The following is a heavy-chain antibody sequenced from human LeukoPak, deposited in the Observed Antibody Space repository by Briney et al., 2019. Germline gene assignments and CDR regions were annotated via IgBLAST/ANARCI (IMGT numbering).Heavy chain of an antibody. CDR1: GGTFSSYA. CDR3: ARGSYYYDSSGYSGHYFDY. D-gene: IGHD3-22*01. Sequence: ASVKVPCKASGGTFSSYAISWVRQAPGQGLEWMGGIIPIFGTANYAQKFQGRVTITADKSTSTAYMELSSLRSEDTAVYYCARGSYYYDSSGYSGHYFDYWGQGTLVTVSS. V-gene: IGHV1-69*06. CDR2: IIPIFGTA. J-gene: IGHJ4*02.